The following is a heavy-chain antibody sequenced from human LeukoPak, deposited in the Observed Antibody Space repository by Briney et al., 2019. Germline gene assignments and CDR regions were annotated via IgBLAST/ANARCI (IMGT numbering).Heavy chain of an antibody. CDR3: ARHNCSSTSCYQYFDY. J-gene: IGHJ4*02. Sequence: SETLSLTCAVSGGSISSGGYYWGWIRQPPGKGLEWIGYIYHSGSTYYNPSLKSRVTISVDRSKNQFSLKLSSVTAADTAVYYCARHNCSSTSCYQYFDYWGQGTLVTVSS. CDR1: GGSISSGGYY. CDR2: IYHSGST. D-gene: IGHD2-2*01. V-gene: IGHV4-30-2*01.